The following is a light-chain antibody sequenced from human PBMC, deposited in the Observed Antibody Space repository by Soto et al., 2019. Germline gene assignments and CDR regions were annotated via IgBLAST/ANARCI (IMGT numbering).Light chain of an antibody. CDR2: GAS. Sequence: EIVMTQSPATLSVSPGERATLSCRASQSISGSYLAGYQQKPGQAPRLLIYGASTRATGIPARFSGSGSGTEFTLTISSLQSEDFAVYYCQQYNNWPPETFGQGTNVDIK. CDR1: QSISGSY. V-gene: IGKV3-15*01. J-gene: IGKJ1*01. CDR3: QQYNNWPPET.